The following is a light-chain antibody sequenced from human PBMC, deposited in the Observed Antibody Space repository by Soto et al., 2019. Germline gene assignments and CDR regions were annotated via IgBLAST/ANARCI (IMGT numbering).Light chain of an antibody. J-gene: IGKJ2*02. CDR3: HLYHSLCT. V-gene: IGKV1-5*01. Sequence: DIQMTQSPSTLSASVGDRVTITCRASQSVVTWLAWYQQKPGKAPQLLIYDASTLQSGVPSRFSGSVSRTEFTLTIRSLQPDELATYHCHLYHSLCTFAQGTKIEIK. CDR1: QSVVTW. CDR2: DAS.